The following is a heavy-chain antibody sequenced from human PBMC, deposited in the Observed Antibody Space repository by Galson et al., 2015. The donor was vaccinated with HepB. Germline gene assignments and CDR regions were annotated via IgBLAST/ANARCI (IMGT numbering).Heavy chain of an antibody. Sequence: SVKVSCKASGYTFTSYGISWVRQAPGQGLEWMGWISAYNGNTNYAQKLQGRVTMTTDTSTSTAYMELRSLRSDDTAVYYCAGGYCSSTSCYSWFDPWGQGTLVTVSS. D-gene: IGHD2-2*02. CDR2: ISAYNGNT. V-gene: IGHV1-18*01. CDR1: GYTFTSYG. CDR3: AGGYCSSTSCYSWFDP. J-gene: IGHJ5*02.